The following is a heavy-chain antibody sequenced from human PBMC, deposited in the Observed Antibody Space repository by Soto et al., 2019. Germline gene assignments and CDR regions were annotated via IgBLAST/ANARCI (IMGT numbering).Heavy chain of an antibody. CDR3: ARDSLEEVNWFDP. CDR1: GGSISSGGYY. J-gene: IGHJ5*02. V-gene: IGHV4-31*03. CDR2: IYYSGST. Sequence: QVQLQESGPGLVKPSQTLSLTCTVSGGSISSGGYYWSWIRQHPGKGLEWIGYIYYSGSTYYNPSLKSRVTISVDTSKNQFSLELSSVTAADTAVYYCARDSLEEVNWFDPWGQGTLVTVSS.